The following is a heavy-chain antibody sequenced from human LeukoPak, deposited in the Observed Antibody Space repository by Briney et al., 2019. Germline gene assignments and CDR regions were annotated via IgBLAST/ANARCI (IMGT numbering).Heavy chain of an antibody. J-gene: IGHJ5*02. CDR1: GGSISSYY. D-gene: IGHD3-16*02. CDR3: ARDSRGRLRLGELSFDP. Sequence: PSETLSLTCTVSGGSISSYYWSWIRQPPGKGLEWIGYIYYSGSTNYDPSLKSRVTISVDTSKNQFSLKLSSVTAADTAVYYCARDSRGRLRLGELSFDPWGQGTLVTVSS. V-gene: IGHV4-59*01. CDR2: IYYSGST.